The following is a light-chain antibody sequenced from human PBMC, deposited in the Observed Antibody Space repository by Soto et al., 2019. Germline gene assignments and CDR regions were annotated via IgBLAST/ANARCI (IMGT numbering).Light chain of an antibody. J-gene: IGKJ5*01. CDR3: QQSETYPLT. V-gene: IGKV1-5*01. CDR1: QTISTW. CDR2: DAS. Sequence: DIQMTQSPSTLSASVADRVTITGRASQTISTWLAWYQHKPGKAPNLLIYDASTLMSGVPSRFSGSGSGTEFTLTISSLQPGDFATYYCQQSETYPLTFGQGTRLEIK.